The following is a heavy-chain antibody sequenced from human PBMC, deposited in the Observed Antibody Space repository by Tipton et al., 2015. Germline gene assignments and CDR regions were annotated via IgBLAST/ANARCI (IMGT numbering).Heavy chain of an antibody. CDR2: ISGSGGST. CDR1: GFTFSSYA. J-gene: IGHJ4*02. V-gene: IGHV3-23*01. D-gene: IGHD3-3*01. Sequence: SLRLSCAASGFTFSSYAMSWVRQAPGKGLEWVSAISGSGGSTYYADSVKGRFTISRDNSKNTLYLQMNSLRAEDTAVYYCAQAYDFWSGYSPPPGYWGQGTLVTVSS. CDR3: AQAYDFWSGYSPPPGY.